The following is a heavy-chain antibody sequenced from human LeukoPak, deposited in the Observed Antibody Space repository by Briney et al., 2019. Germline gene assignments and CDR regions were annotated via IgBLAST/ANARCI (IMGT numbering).Heavy chain of an antibody. CDR1: GGSISSYY. CDR3: ARGSPPMVYYDFWSGYYNPHFDY. V-gene: IGHV4-59*01. CDR2: IYYSGST. J-gene: IGHJ4*02. D-gene: IGHD3-3*01. Sequence: SETLSLTCTVSGGSISSYYWSWIRQPPGKGLEWIGYIYYSGSTNYNPSLKSRVTISVDTSKNQFSLKLSSVTAADTAVYYCARGSPPMVYYDFWSGYYNPHFDYWSQGTLVTVSS.